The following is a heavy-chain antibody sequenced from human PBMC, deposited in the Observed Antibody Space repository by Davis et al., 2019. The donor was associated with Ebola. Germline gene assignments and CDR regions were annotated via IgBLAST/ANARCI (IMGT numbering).Heavy chain of an antibody. V-gene: IGHV3-74*01. Sequence: GESLKVSCAASGFTFSSYSMHWVRQVPGKGLVWVSRINIDGGRTYYGDSVRGRFTISRDNAKNTLYLQMSSLRSEDTAVYYCAKTGYSSSWYSRDYYYYYYMDVWGKGTTVTVSS. J-gene: IGHJ6*03. D-gene: IGHD6-13*01. CDR1: GFTFSSYS. CDR3: AKTGYSSSWYSRDYYYYYYMDV. CDR2: INIDGGRT.